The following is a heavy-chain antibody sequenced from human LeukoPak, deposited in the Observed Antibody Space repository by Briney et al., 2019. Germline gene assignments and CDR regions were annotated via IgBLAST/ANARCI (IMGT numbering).Heavy chain of an antibody. CDR1: GYSLTKLC. V-gene: IGHV1-24*01. Sequence: ASVKVSCKVSGYSLTKLCMHWVRQAPGKGLEWMGGFDPEDGETIYAQKFQGRVTMTEDTSTDTAYMELSSLRSEDTAVYYCATGVITFGGVGAFDIWGQGTMVTVSS. CDR3: ATGVITFGGVGAFDI. CDR2: FDPEDGET. D-gene: IGHD3-16*01. J-gene: IGHJ3*02.